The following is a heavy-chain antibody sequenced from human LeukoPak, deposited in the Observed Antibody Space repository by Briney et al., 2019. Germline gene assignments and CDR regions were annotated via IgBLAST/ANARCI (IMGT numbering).Heavy chain of an antibody. CDR3: VREGGAVSGTGAFDI. J-gene: IGHJ3*02. Sequence: GGSLRLSCAASGFTLSSYDMHWVRQVTGEGLEWVSYIAPSGDTYYPDSVKGRFTISRENGKNPLSLQMNGLRAGDTAVYYCVREGGAVSGTGAFDIWGQGTLVTVSS. D-gene: IGHD6-19*01. CDR2: IAPSGDT. V-gene: IGHV3-13*01. CDR1: GFTLSSYD.